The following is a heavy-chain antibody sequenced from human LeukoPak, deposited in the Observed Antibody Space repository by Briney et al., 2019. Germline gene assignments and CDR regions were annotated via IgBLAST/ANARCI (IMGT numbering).Heavy chain of an antibody. CDR2: IDPSDSYT. CDR3: ARVGRAAAGFDY. D-gene: IGHD6-13*01. J-gene: IGHJ4*02. V-gene: IGHV5-10-1*01. Sequence: GESLKIYCKGSGYSFTSYWISWVRQMPGKGLEWMGRIDPSDSYTNYSPSFQGHVTISADKSISTAYLQWSSLKASDTAMYYCARVGRAAAGFDYWGQGTLVTVSS. CDR1: GYSFTSYW.